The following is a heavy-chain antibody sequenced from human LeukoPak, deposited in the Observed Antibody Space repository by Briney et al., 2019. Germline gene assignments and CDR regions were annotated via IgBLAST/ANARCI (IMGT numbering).Heavy chain of an antibody. Sequence: SETLSLTCTVSGGSISSGNYFWSWIRQPAGKGLEWIGRIYTSGSTNYNPSLKSRVTISVDTSKNQFSLKLSSVTAADTAVYYCARSPLEYDFWSGRHYYSDYWGQGTLVTVSS. CDR1: GGSISSGNYF. V-gene: IGHV4-61*02. J-gene: IGHJ4*02. D-gene: IGHD3-3*01. CDR3: ARSPLEYDFWSGRHYYSDY. CDR2: IYTSGST.